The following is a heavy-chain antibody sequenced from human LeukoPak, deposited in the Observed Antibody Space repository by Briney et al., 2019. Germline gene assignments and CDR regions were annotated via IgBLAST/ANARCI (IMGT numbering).Heavy chain of an antibody. CDR3: ARATVQLWTPYYYYGMDV. Sequence: ASVKVSCKASGYTFTGYHMHWVRQAPGQGLEWMGWINPNSGGTNYAQKFQGRVTMTRDTSISTAYMELSRLRSDDTAVYYCARATVQLWTPYYYYGMDVWGQGTTVTVSS. CDR2: INPNSGGT. J-gene: IGHJ6*02. CDR1: GYTFTGYH. V-gene: IGHV1-2*02. D-gene: IGHD5-18*01.